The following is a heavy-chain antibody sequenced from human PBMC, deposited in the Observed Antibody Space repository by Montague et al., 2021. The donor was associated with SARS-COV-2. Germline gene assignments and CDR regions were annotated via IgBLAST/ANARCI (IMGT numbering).Heavy chain of an antibody. CDR2: INHSGTT. D-gene: IGHD4-23*01. CDR1: GGSFSGYY. CDR3: ARWDPQTLTLIGLRGKSASDY. Sequence: SETRSLTCAVYGGSFSGYYWTWIRQSPGKGLEWIAEINHSGTTNYNFNPSLRSRVTISVDTSKSQLSLKLSSVTAADTGVYYCARWDPQTLTLIGLRGKSASDYWGQGTLVTVSS. J-gene: IGHJ4*02. V-gene: IGHV4-34*01.